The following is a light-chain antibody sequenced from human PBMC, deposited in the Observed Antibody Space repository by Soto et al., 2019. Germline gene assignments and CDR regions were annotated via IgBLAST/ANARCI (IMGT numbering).Light chain of an antibody. CDR1: QSVSSY. Sequence: EIVLTQSPATLSLSPGERATLSCRASQSVSSYLAWYQQKPGQAPRLVIYDVSSRATGVPPRFSGSGSGTDFTLTSSRLEPEDFAFYYCLQRSTWYTFGQGTKLEIK. CDR2: DVS. CDR3: LQRSTWYT. J-gene: IGKJ2*01. V-gene: IGKV3-11*01.